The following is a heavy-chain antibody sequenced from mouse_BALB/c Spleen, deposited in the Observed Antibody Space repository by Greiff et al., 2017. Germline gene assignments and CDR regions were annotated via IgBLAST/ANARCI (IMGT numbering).Heavy chain of an antibody. CDR1: GFTFSSYG. CDR2: INSNGGST. CDR3: AREKYGNFMDY. D-gene: IGHD2-10*02. J-gene: IGHJ4*01. V-gene: IGHV5-6-3*01. Sequence: EVKLMESGGGLVQPGGSLKLSCAASGFTFSSYGMPWVRQTPDKRLELVATINSNGGSTYYPDSVKGRFTISRDNAKNTLYLQMSSLKSEDTAMYYCAREKYGNFMDYWGQGTSVTVSS.